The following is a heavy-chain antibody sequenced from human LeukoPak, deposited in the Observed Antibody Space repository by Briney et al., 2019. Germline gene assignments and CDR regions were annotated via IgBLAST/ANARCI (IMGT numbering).Heavy chain of an antibody. D-gene: IGHD2-15*01. CDR2: IKQDRSEK. J-gene: IGHJ4*02. Sequence: GGSLRLSCVASGFTFSNYWMSWVRQAPGKGLEWVANIKQDRSEKYYVDSVKGRFTISRDNAKNSLYLQMNSLRAEDTAVYYCAKSGLNRFDYWGQGTLVTVSS. V-gene: IGHV3-7*03. CDR1: GFTFSNYW. CDR3: AKSGLNRFDY.